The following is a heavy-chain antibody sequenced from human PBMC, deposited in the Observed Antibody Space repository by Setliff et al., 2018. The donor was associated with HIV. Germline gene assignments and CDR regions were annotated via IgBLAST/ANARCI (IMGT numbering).Heavy chain of an antibody. CDR3: ARAKLCWRPYAMDV. J-gene: IGHJ6*02. Sequence: KPSETLSLTCTVSGYSISSGYYWGWIRQPPGKGLEWIGSIYYSGSTYYNPSLKSRVTISVDTSKIQFSLNLNSVTAADTAVYYCARAKLCWRPYAMDVWGQGTAVTAP. CDR1: GYSISSGYY. D-gene: IGHD2-15*01. CDR2: IYYSGST. V-gene: IGHV4-38-2*02.